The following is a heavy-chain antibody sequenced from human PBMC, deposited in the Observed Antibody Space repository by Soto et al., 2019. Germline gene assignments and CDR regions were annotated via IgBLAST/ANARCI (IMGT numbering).Heavy chain of an antibody. CDR1: GGSISISSYY. V-gene: IGHV4-39*01. CDR3: ARVYSGRYSDS. Sequence: LSLTCTVSGGSISISSYYWGWIRQPPGKGLEWIGSIYYSGSTYYNPSLKSRVTISVDTSKNQFSLKLSSVTAADTAVYYCARVYSGRYSDSWGQGTRVTVAS. J-gene: IGHJ4*02. CDR2: IYYSGST. D-gene: IGHD1-26*01.